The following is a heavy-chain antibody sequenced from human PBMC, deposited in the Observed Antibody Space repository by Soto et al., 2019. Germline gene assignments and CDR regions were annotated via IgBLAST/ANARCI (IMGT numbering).Heavy chain of an antibody. CDR3: ARRRVYTAKHWDN. CDR2: ICYNGSSK. D-gene: IGHD5-18*01. V-gene: IGHV3-23*01. CDR1: GFTFSTYA. Sequence: GGSLRLSCAASGFTFSTYAMTWVRQAPGKGLEWVADICYNGSSKNYADSVKGRFTISGDNSKNTLYLQMDSLRPEDTAIYYCARRRVYTAKHWDNWGQGTLVTVSS. J-gene: IGHJ4*02.